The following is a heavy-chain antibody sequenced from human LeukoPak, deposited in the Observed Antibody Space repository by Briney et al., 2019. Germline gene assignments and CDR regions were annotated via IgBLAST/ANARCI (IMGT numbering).Heavy chain of an antibody. V-gene: IGHV4-59*01. CDR3: AREHSVGGGLDAFD. J-gene: IGHJ3*02. CDR2: VYSIGRT. D-gene: IGHD3-16*01. Sequence: SETLSLTCTVSGGSISTYYWNWIRRAPGKGLEWIGYVYSIGRTNSNPTLRSRVTISVDTSKNQFSLRLTSVTAADAAVYYCAREHSVGGGLDAFDSGAKGQWSPSPQ. CDR1: GGSISTYY.